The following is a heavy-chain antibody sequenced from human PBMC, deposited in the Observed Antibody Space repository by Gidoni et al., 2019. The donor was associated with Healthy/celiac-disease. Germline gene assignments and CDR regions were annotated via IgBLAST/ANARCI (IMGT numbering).Heavy chain of an antibody. Sequence: EVQLLASGGSLVQPGGSLRPSCAAPGFTFSTYPMSWVRQAPGKGLEWVSAISGSGGSTYYADSVKSRFTISRDNSKNTLYLQMNRLRAEDTAVYYCAKDGSRGYSGYDYNFDYWGQGTLVTVSS. V-gene: IGHV3-23*01. D-gene: IGHD5-12*01. CDR1: GFTFSTYP. J-gene: IGHJ4*02. CDR3: AKDGSRGYSGYDYNFDY. CDR2: ISGSGGST.